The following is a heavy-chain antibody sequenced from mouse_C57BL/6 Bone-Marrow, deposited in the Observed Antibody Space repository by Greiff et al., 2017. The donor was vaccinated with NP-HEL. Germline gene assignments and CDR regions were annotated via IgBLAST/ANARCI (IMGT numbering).Heavy chain of an antibody. Sequence: DVHLVESGGGLVQPGESLKLSCESNDYEFPSHDMSWVRKTPEKRLELVAAINSDGGSTYYPDTMERRFIISRDKTKKTLYLQISSLRSEDTALYYCAKHGDSYYSNYERYFDYWGQGTTLTVSS. J-gene: IGHJ2*01. D-gene: IGHD2-5*01. CDR1: DYEFPSHD. CDR3: AKHGDSYYSNYERYFDY. V-gene: IGHV5-2*01. CDR2: INSDGGST.